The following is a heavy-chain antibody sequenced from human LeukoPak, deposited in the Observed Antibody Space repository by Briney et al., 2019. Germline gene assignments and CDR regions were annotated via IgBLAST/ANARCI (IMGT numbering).Heavy chain of an antibody. CDR2: ISYDGSNK. D-gene: IGHD3-22*01. V-gene: IGHV3-30*18. Sequence: GGSLRLSCAASGFTFSNAWMSWVRQAPGKGLEWVAVISYDGSNKYYADSVKGRFTISRDNSKNTLYLQMNSLRAEDTAVYYCAKDRSYYYDSSGSDYWGQGTLVTVSS. CDR1: GFTFSNAW. J-gene: IGHJ4*02. CDR3: AKDRSYYYDSSGSDY.